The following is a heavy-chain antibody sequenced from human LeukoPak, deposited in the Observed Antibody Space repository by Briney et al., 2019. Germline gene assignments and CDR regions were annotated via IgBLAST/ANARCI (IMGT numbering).Heavy chain of an antibody. V-gene: IGHV1-2*02. Sequence: ASVKVSCKASGYTFTGYYMNWVRQAPGQGLEWMGWINPNSGGTNYAQKFQGRVTMTRDTSISTAYMELSRLRSDDTAVYYCARGLTVTTSAPGYWGQGTLVTVSS. CDR3: ARGLTVTTSAPGY. J-gene: IGHJ4*02. D-gene: IGHD4-11*01. CDR2: INPNSGGT. CDR1: GYTFTGYY.